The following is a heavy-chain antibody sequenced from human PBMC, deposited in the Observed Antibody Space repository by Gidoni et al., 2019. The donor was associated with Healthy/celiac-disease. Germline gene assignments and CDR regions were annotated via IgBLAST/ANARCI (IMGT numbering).Heavy chain of an antibody. Sequence: QVQLVQSGAEVKKPGASVKVSCKVSGYTLTELSMHWVRQAPGKGLEWMGGFDPEDGETIYAQKFQGRVTMTEDTSTDTAYMELSSLRSEDTAVYYCATDPELIAAAGRAPLWQDYWGQGTLVTVSS. D-gene: IGHD6-13*01. CDR3: ATDPELIAAAGRAPLWQDY. J-gene: IGHJ4*02. CDR2: FDPEDGET. CDR1: GYTLTELS. V-gene: IGHV1-24*01.